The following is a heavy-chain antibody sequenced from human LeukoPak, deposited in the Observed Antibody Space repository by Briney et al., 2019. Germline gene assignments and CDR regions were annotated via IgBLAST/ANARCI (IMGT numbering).Heavy chain of an antibody. CDR3: AREGGLYDILTSFDY. CDR2: INAGNGNT. CDR1: GYTLTSYA. V-gene: IGHV1-3*01. J-gene: IGHJ4*02. D-gene: IGHD3-9*01. Sequence: ASVKVSCKASGYTLTSYAMHWVRQAPGQRLEWMGWINAGNGNTKYSQKFQGRVTITRDTSASTAYMELSSLRSEDTAVYYCAREGGLYDILTSFDYRGQGTLVTVSS.